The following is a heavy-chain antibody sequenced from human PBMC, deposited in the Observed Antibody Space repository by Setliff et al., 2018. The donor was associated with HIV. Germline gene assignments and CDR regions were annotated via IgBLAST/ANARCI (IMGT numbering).Heavy chain of an antibody. CDR2: TRNKANGYIT. J-gene: IGHJ4*02. V-gene: IGHV3-72*01. CDR1: GFTLSDYY. CDR3: VRAAAGLDI. Sequence: GVLRLSCAVSGFTLSDYYMDWVRQAPGKGLEWVGRTRNKANGYITEYGASVQGRFTISRDNSKDSLSLQMNNLKAEDTAVYYCVRAAAGLDIWSQGSRVTVSS.